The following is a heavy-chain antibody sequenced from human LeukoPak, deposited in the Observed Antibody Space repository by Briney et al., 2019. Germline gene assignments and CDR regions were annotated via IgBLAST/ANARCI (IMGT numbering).Heavy chain of an antibody. CDR1: GYTFTSYY. J-gene: IGHJ6*02. D-gene: IGHD6-13*01. Sequence: ASVTVSCTASGYTFTSYYMHWVRQAPGQGLEWMGIINPSGGSTSYAQKFQGRVTMTRDTSTSTVYMELSSLRSEDTAVYYCARAPGIAAGYYYYGMDVWGQGTTVTVSS. CDR2: INPSGGST. V-gene: IGHV1-46*01. CDR3: ARAPGIAAGYYYYGMDV.